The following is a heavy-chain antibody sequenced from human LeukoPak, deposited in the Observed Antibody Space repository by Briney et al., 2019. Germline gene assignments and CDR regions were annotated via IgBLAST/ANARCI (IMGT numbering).Heavy chain of an antibody. CDR3: ATSRRDGYGYRALELPPSPVD. D-gene: IGHD5-18*01. CDR1: GFTFSSYE. CDR2: ISSSGSTI. Sequence: GGSLRLSCAASGFTFSSYEMNWVRQAPGKGLEWVSYISSSGSTIYYADSVKGRFTISRDNAKNSLYLQMNSLRAEDTAVYYCATSRRDGYGYRALELPPSPVDWGQGTLVTVSS. V-gene: IGHV3-48*03. J-gene: IGHJ4*02.